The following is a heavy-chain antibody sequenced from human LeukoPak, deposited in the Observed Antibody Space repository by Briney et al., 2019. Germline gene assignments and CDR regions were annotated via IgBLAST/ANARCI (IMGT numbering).Heavy chain of an antibody. V-gene: IGHV4-39*07. D-gene: IGHD3-3*02. CDR1: GGSISTSSYY. J-gene: IGHJ6*03. CDR3: ARHFSPGDYYYYYYMDV. Sequence: SETLSLTCTVSGGSISTSSYYWGWVRQPPGKGLEWIGNIFYSGSTYYSPSLKSRVTISLDTSRNQFSLRLNSVTAADTAVYYCARHFSPGDYYYYYYMDVWGKGTTVTVSS. CDR2: IFYSGST.